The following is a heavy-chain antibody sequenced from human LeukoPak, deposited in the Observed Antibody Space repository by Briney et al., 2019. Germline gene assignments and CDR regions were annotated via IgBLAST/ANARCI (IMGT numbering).Heavy chain of an antibody. D-gene: IGHD6-13*01. CDR3: ARHLSSSWYVPFDY. CDR1: GGSFSGYY. J-gene: IGHJ4*02. CDR2: INHSGST. Sequence: SETLSLTCAVYGGSFSGYYWSWIRQPPGKGPEWIGEINHSGSTNYNPSLKRRVTISVDTSKNQFSLKLSSVTAADTAVYYCARHLSSSWYVPFDYWGQGTLVTVSS. V-gene: IGHV4-34*01.